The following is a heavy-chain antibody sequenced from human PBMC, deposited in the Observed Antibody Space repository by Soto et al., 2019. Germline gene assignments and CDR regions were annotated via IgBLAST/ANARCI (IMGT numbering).Heavy chain of an antibody. D-gene: IGHD5-12*01. Sequence: EVQLLESGGGLVQPGGSLRLSCAASGFTFKNYAMTWVRQAPGKGLEWVSLIYGSGGSTDYADSVKGRFTISRDNSKNMFYVQIHSLRDEDAAVYYGALKDVALDYWGQGIPVTVSS. J-gene: IGHJ4*02. V-gene: IGHV3-23*01. CDR2: IYGSGGST. CDR3: ALKDVALDY. CDR1: GFTFKNYA.